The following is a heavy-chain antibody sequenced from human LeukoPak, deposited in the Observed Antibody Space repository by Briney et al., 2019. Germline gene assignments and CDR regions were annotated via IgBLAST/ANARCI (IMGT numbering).Heavy chain of an antibody. CDR1: GGSISSYY. V-gene: IGHV4-59*01. Sequence: SETLSLTYTVSGGSISSYYWTWIRQPPGKGLEWIGYIYYSGSTNYNPSLKSRVTISVDTSKNQFSLKLTSVTAADTAVYYCARGVNSGYFDYCGQGTLVTVSS. D-gene: IGHD1-26*01. CDR2: IYYSGST. J-gene: IGHJ4*02. CDR3: ARGVNSGYFDY.